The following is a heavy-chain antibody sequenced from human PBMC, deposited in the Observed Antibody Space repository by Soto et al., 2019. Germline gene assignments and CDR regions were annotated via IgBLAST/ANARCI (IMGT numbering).Heavy chain of an antibody. Sequence: ASVKVSCKVSGYTLTELSMHWVRQAPGKGLEWMGGFDPEDGETIYAQKFQGRVTMTEDTSTDTADMELSSLRSEDTAVYYCATLGCSGGSCYRVNWFDPWGQGTLVTVSS. CDR2: FDPEDGET. D-gene: IGHD2-15*01. CDR1: GYTLTELS. V-gene: IGHV1-24*01. J-gene: IGHJ5*02. CDR3: ATLGCSGGSCYRVNWFDP.